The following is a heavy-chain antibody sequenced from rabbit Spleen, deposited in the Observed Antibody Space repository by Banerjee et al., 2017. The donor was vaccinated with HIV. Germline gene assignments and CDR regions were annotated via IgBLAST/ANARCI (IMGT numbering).Heavy chain of an antibody. V-gene: IGHV1S40*01. CDR3: VRDTWHFKL. D-gene: IGHD3-1*01. CDR2: IDTGSSGFT. J-gene: IGHJ4*01. CDR1: GVSFSSSSY. Sequence: QSLEESGGDLVKPGASLTLTCTASGVSFSSSSYMCWVRQAPGKGLEWIACIDTGSSGFTYFATWAKGRFPCSKTSSTTVTLQMTRLTAADTATYFCVRDTWHFKLWGQGTLVTVS.